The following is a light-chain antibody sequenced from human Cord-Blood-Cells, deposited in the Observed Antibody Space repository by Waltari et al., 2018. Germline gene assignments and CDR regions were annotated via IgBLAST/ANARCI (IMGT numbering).Light chain of an antibody. J-gene: IGKJ2*01. CDR1: QSVSSN. CDR3: QQYNNWPYT. V-gene: IGKV3-15*01. Sequence: EIVMTQSPATLSVSPGERATLSCRANQSVSSNLAWYQQQPGQAPMLLIYGASTRSTGLAAWFSSSGSGTESTLIISSLPSEDFVVYYCQQYNNWPYTFGQGTKVEIK. CDR2: GAS.